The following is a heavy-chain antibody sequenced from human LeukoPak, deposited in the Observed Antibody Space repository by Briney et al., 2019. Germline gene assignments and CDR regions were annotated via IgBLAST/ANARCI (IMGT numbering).Heavy chain of an antibody. J-gene: IGHJ4*02. CDR2: ISNSGGTT. V-gene: IGHV3-23*01. Sequence: GGSLRLSCAASGFTFSSYVIGWVRQAPGKGLEWVSGISNSGGTTYYADSVKGRFTISRDNSQNTLYLQMNSLRAEDTAVYYCAKPLTGRRSFDCWGQGALVTVSS. CDR3: AKPLTGRRSFDC. CDR1: GFTFSSYV. D-gene: IGHD3-10*01.